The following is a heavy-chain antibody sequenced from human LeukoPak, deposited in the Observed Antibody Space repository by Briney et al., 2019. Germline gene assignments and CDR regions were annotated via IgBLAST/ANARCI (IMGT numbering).Heavy chain of an antibody. CDR2: ISGDGGNT. D-gene: IGHD3-22*01. CDR3: AKDLAATYDYDSASYYAFDY. V-gene: IGHV3-43*02. J-gene: IGHJ4*02. CDR1: GFTFDDYA. Sequence: GGSLRLSCSASGFTFDDYAIHWVRQAPGKGLEWVSLISGDGGNTYYADSVKGRFTISRDNGENSLFLQMKSLRTEDTALYYCAKDLAATYDYDSASYYAFDYWGQGTLVTVSS.